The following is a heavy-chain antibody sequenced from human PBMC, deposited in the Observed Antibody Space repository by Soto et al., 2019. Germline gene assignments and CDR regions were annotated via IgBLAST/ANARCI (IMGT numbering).Heavy chain of an antibody. Sequence: ASVKVSCKASGYTFTSYYMHWVRQAPGQGLEWMGIINPSGSSTSYAQKFQGRVTMTRDTSTSTVYMELSSLRSEDTAVYYCARDLLGYSYGWSDAFDIWGQGTMVTVSS. V-gene: IGHV1-46*01. D-gene: IGHD5-18*01. CDR3: ARDLLGYSYGWSDAFDI. J-gene: IGHJ3*02. CDR1: GYTFTSYY. CDR2: INPSGSST.